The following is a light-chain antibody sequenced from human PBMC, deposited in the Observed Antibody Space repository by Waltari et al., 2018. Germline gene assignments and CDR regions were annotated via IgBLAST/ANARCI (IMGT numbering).Light chain of an antibody. CDR2: AAS. CDR3: HQSYTTPRT. CDR1: QSISIY. J-gene: IGKJ2*01. Sequence: DIQMTQSPSSLSASVGDRVTITCRASQSISIYLNWYQQRPGKAPQLLIYAASNLQSGVPSRFSGSGSGTDFTLTISSLQPEDFAIYYCHQSYTTPRTFGQGTKLEIK. V-gene: IGKV1-39*01.